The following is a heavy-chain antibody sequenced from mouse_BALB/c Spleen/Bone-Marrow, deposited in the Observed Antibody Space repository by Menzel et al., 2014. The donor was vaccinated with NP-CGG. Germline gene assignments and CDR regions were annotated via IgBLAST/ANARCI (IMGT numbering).Heavy chain of an antibody. D-gene: IGHD2-2*01. CDR1: GYTFAYYT. J-gene: IGHJ3*01. Sequence: VQLQQSGAELARPGASVEMSCKASGYTFAYYTVHWVKQRPGQGLEWIGYINPSSGYTNYNQKFKDKATLTTDKSSSTAYMQLSSLTSEDSAVYYCAREVYGSWFAYWGQGTLVTVSA. V-gene: IGHV1-4*01. CDR3: AREVYGSWFAY. CDR2: INPSSGYT.